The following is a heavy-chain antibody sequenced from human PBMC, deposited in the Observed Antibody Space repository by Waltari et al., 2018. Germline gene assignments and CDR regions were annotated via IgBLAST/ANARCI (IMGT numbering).Heavy chain of an antibody. CDR3: AKDIGYGDYVMDY. CDR2: ISWDGGST. D-gene: IGHD4-17*01. J-gene: IGHJ4*02. Sequence: EVQLVESGGVVVQPGGSLRLSCAASGFTFDDYAMHWVRQAPGKGLEWVSLISWDGGSTYYADSVKGRFTISRDNSKNSLYLQMNSLRAEDTALYYCAKDIGYGDYVMDYWGQGTLVTVSS. V-gene: IGHV3-43D*03. CDR1: GFTFDDYA.